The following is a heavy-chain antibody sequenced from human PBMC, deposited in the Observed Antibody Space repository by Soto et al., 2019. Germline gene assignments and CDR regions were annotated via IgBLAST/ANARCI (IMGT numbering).Heavy chain of an antibody. V-gene: IGHV4-59*02. CDR2: IYNSGST. CDR3: ARLRIATNNYKWFDP. J-gene: IGHJ5*02. D-gene: IGHD2-21*01. Sequence: SETLSLTCTVSSGSVSSYYWSWIRQPPGKGLEWIGYIYNSGSTNYNPSLRDRITISQDTSERQFSLNLRLVTATDTAVYYCARLRIATNNYKWFDPWGQGTLVPV. CDR1: SGSVSSYY.